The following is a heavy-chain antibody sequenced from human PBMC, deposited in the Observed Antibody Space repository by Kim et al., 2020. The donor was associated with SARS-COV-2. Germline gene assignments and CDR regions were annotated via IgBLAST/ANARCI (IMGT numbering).Heavy chain of an antibody. Sequence: SETLSLTCAVYGGSFSGYYWSWIRQPPGKGLEWIGEINHSGSTNYNPSLKSRVTISVDTSKNQFSLKLSSVTAADTAVYYCARGGDGGYILLAVYDYWGQGTLVTVSS. D-gene: IGHD5-12*01. V-gene: IGHV4-34*01. J-gene: IGHJ4*02. CDR1: GGSFSGYY. CDR3: ARGGDGGYILLAVYDY. CDR2: INHSGST.